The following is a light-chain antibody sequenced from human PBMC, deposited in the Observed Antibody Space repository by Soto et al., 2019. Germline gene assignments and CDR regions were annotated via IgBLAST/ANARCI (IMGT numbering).Light chain of an antibody. CDR3: SSYTTSSSYV. V-gene: IGLV2-14*01. Sequence: QSALTQPASVSGSPGQSITISCTGTSSDVGSFTYVSWYQQHPGKAPKLLIYEVRKRPSGVSNRFSGSKSDNTASLTISGLQPEDEADYYCSSYTTSSSYVFGTGTKLTVL. CDR1: SSDVGSFTY. J-gene: IGLJ1*01. CDR2: EVR.